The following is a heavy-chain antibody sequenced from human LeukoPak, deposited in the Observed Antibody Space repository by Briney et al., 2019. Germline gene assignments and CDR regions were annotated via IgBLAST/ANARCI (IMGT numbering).Heavy chain of an antibody. J-gene: IGHJ4*02. CDR3: ARDFAGSYFDY. D-gene: IGHD2-21*01. CDR2: ISYDGSNK. V-gene: IGHV3-30*19. Sequence: TGGSLRLSCVVSGFTFDDYAMHWVRQAPGKGLEWVAVISYDGSNKYYADSVKGRFTISRDNSKNTLYLQMNSLRAEDTAVYYCARDFAGSYFDYWGQGTLVTVSS. CDR1: GFTFDDYA.